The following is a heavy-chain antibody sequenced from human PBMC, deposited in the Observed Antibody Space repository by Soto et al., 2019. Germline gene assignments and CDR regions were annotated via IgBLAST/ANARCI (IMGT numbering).Heavy chain of an antibody. J-gene: IGHJ4*02. Sequence: GGSLRLSCAASGFTFSSYAMSWVRQAPGKGLEWVSAISGSGGSTYYADSVKGRFTISRDNSKNTLYLQMNSLRAEDTAVYYCAKVVRGYSGWWDFDYWGQGTLVTVSS. CDR3: AKVVRGYSGWWDFDY. CDR2: ISGSGGST. D-gene: IGHD5-12*01. CDR1: GFTFSSYA. V-gene: IGHV3-23*01.